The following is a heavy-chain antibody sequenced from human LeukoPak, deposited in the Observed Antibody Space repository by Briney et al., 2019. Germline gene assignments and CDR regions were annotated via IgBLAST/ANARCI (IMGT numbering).Heavy chain of an antibody. D-gene: IGHD4-11*01. Sequence: GASVKVSCKASGYTFTGYYMHWVRQAPGQGLEWMGWINPNSGGTNYAQKFQGRVTMTRDTSINTAYMELSRLRSEDTAVYYCARDSAFHDYKPQSFDYWGQGTLVTVSS. CDR1: GYTFTGYY. CDR2: INPNSGGT. J-gene: IGHJ4*02. CDR3: ARDSAFHDYKPQSFDY. V-gene: IGHV1-2*02.